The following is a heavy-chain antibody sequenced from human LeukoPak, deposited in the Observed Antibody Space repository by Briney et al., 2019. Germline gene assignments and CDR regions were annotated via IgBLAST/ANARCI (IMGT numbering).Heavy chain of an antibody. CDR3: ARGSRRISYYDFWSGYSLFDI. J-gene: IGHJ3*02. CDR1: GGSFSGYY. V-gene: IGHV4-34*01. CDR2: INHSGST. Sequence: SETLSLTCAVYGGSFSGYYWSWIRQPPGKGLEWIGEINHSGSTNYNPSLKSRVTISVDTSKNQFSLKLSSVTAADTAVYYCARGSRRISYYDFWSGYSLFDIWGQGTMVTVSS. D-gene: IGHD3-3*01.